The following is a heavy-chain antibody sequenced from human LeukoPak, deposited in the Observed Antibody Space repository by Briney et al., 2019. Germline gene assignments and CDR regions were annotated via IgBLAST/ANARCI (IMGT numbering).Heavy chain of an antibody. Sequence: ASVKVSCKASGYTFTSYAMHWVRQAPGQRLEWMGWINAGNGNTKYSQKFQGRVTITRDTSASTVYMELSSLRSEDTAVYYCARVAGLSDAFDIWGQGTMVTVSS. CDR1: GYTFTSYA. J-gene: IGHJ3*02. D-gene: IGHD2-15*01. CDR2: INAGNGNT. CDR3: ARVAGLSDAFDI. V-gene: IGHV1-3*01.